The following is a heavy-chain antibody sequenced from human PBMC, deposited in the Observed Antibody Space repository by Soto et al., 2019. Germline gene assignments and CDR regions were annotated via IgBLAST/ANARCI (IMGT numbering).Heavy chain of an antibody. D-gene: IGHD4-17*01. CDR3: AREIYGDNWFDP. J-gene: IGHJ5*02. Sequence: SVKVSCKASGGTFSSYTIGWVRQAPGQGLEWMGRIIPILGIANYAQKFQGRVTITADKSTSTAYMELSSLRSEDTAVYYCAREIYGDNWFDPWGQGTLVTVSS. CDR2: IIPILGIA. V-gene: IGHV1-69*04. CDR1: GGTFSSYT.